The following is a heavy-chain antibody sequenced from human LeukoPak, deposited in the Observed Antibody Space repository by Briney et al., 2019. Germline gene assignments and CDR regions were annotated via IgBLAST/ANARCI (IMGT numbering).Heavy chain of an antibody. CDR1: GGSFRGYY. CDR2: INHSGST. J-gene: IGHJ4*02. Sequence: KASETLSLTCAVYGGSFRGYYWSWVRQPPGKGLEWIGEINHSGSTNYNPSLKSRVTISVDTSKNQFSLKLSSVTAADTAVYYCARHSTYYYDSSGYHYHYFDYWGQGTLVTVSS. V-gene: IGHV4-34*01. CDR3: ARHSTYYYDSSGYHYHYFDY. D-gene: IGHD3-22*01.